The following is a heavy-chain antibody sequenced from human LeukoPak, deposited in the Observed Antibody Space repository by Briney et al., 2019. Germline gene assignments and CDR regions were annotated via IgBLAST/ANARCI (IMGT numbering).Heavy chain of an antibody. CDR1: GYTFTSYD. Sequence: ASVKVSCKASGYTFTSYDINWVRQATGQGLEWMGWMNPNSGNTGYAQKFQGRVTITRNTSISIAYMELSSLRSEDTAVYYCARSEPYYYGSGSYYYYMDVWGKGTTVTVSS. D-gene: IGHD3-10*01. CDR2: MNPNSGNT. CDR3: ARSEPYYYGSGSYYYYMDV. J-gene: IGHJ6*03. V-gene: IGHV1-8*03.